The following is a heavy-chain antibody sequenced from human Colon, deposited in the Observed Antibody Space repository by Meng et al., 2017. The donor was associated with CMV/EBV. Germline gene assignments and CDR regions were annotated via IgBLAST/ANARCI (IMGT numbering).Heavy chain of an antibody. D-gene: IGHD3-16*01. CDR3: IAETSSRMMVFEY. Sequence: GESLKISCAASGFIFSDAWMNWVRQAPGKGLEWVGRIKSKTDGWTTDYAAPVRGRFTILRDDSKNTVDLQMNNLKIDDTAVYYCIAETSSRMMVFEYWGQGTLVTVSS. V-gene: IGHV3-15*01. J-gene: IGHJ4*02. CDR2: IKSKTDGWTT. CDR1: GFIFSDAW.